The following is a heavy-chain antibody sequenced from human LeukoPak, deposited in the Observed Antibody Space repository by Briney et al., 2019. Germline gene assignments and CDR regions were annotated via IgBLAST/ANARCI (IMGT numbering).Heavy chain of an antibody. J-gene: IGHJ4*02. CDR1: GGSISSSSYY. Sequence: SETLSLTCTVSGGSISSSSYYWGWIRQPPGKGLEWIGSIYYSGSTYYNSSLKSRLTISVDTSKNQFSLKLSSVTAADTAVYYCARERGDYNTLYDFWSGHILPYFDYWGQGTLVTVSS. V-gene: IGHV4-39*07. D-gene: IGHD3-3*01. CDR2: IYYSGST. CDR3: ARERGDYNTLYDFWSGHILPYFDY.